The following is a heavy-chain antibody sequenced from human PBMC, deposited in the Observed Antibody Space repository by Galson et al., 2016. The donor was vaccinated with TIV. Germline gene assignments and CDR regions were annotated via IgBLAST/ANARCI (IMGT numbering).Heavy chain of an antibody. D-gene: IGHD1-7*01. J-gene: IGHJ3*01. CDR3: ARDNNWNYANDAFDL. V-gene: IGHV3-53*01. Sequence: LRLSCAASGFTVSRNYMSWVRQAPGKGLEWISIIYPGGNPYYADSVEGRFTISRDTSKNTVYLQMNSLRAEDTAVYYCARDNNWNYANDAFDLWGQGTMVTVSS. CDR2: IYPGGNP. CDR1: GFTVSRNY.